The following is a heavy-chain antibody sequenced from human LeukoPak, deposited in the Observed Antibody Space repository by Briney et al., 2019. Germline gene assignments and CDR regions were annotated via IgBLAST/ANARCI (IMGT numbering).Heavy chain of an antibody. D-gene: IGHD2-15*01. J-gene: IGHJ3*02. CDR3: ARRRQVTSYSPYAFDI. V-gene: IGHV4-59*08. Sequence: SETLSLTCAVYGGSFSGYYWSWIRQSPGKGLEWLGYIYFTGHSKSNPSLKSRVTISLDTSKSQLSLRLASVTAADTAVYYCARRRQVTSYSPYAFDIWGQGTMVTVSS. CDR2: IYFTGHS. CDR1: GGSFSGYY.